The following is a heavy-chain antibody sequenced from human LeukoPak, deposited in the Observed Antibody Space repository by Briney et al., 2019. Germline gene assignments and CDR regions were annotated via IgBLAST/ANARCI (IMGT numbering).Heavy chain of an antibody. CDR2: IIPIFGIA. J-gene: IGHJ6*02. CDR1: GGTFSSYA. D-gene: IGHD2-15*01. V-gene: IGHV1-69*04. Sequence: GASVKVSCKASGGTFSSYAISWVRQAPGQGLEWMGRIIPIFGIANYAQKFQGRVTITADKPTSTAYMELSSLRSEDTAVYYCAKGYCSGGSCYPGMDVWGQGTTVTVSS. CDR3: AKGYCSGGSCYPGMDV.